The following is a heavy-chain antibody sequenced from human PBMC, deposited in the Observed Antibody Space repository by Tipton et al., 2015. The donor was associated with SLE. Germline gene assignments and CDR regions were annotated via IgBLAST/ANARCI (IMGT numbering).Heavy chain of an antibody. J-gene: IGHJ3*01. CDR2: INQDGREK. D-gene: IGHD3-16*02. V-gene: IGHV3-7*01. CDR3: ARGDFYSGTYHDAFDV. Sequence: SLRLSCTASGFTFSTYCMSWVRQAPGKGLEWVANINQDGREKNYVDSVKGRFTTSRDNAKNSLYLQMNSLRDEDTAVYYCARGDFYSGTYHDAFDVWGQGTVVTVSS. CDR1: GFTFSTYC.